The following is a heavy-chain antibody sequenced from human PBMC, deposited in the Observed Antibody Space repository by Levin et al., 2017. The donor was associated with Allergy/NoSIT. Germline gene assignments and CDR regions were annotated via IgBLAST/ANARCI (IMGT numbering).Heavy chain of an antibody. CDR3: ARDLDRYADPSDAFDI. V-gene: IGHV3-7*01. Sequence: GESLKISCAASGFTFSSYWMSWVRQAPGKGLEWVANIKQDGSEKYYVDSVKGRFTISRDNAKNSLYLQMNSLRAEDTAVYYCARDLDRYADPSDAFDIWGQGTMVTVSS. CDR1: GFTFSSYW. J-gene: IGHJ3*02. D-gene: IGHD5-12*01. CDR2: IKQDGSEK.